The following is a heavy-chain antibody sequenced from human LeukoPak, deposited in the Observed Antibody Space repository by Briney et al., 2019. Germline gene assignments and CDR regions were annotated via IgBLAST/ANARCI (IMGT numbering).Heavy chain of an antibody. D-gene: IGHD3-3*01. Sequence: PGGSLRLSCAASGFTFDDYAMHWVRQAPGKGLEWVSLISVDGGSTYYADSVKVRFTISRDNSKNSLYLQMNSLRTEDTALYYCAKVKEGPITIFGVVIERYYYYGMDVWGQGTTVTVSS. V-gene: IGHV3-43*02. J-gene: IGHJ6*02. CDR1: GFTFDDYA. CDR2: ISVDGGST. CDR3: AKVKEGPITIFGVVIERYYYYGMDV.